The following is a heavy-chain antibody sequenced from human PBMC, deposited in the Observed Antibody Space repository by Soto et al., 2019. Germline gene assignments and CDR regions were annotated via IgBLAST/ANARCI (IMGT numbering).Heavy chain of an antibody. V-gene: IGHV4-39*07. D-gene: IGHD1-26*01. CDR1: GGSTISSSYY. Sequence: PSETLSLTCTVSGGSTISSSYYWGWIRQPPGKGLEWIGSIYYSGSTYYNPSLKTRVTISVDESKNQFSLKVTSVTAADTAVYYCARVYSGSYSDSWGQGTLVTVSS. CDR3: ARVYSGSYSDS. CDR2: IYYSGST. J-gene: IGHJ4*02.